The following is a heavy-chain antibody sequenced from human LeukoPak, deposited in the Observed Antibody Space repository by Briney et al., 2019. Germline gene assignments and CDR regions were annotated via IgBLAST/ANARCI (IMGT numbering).Heavy chain of an antibody. Sequence: ASETPSLTCTVSGGSISSYYWSWIRQSPGKGLEWIGYIYSSGSTNYNPSLKSRVTISVDTSKNQFSLKLSSVTAAVTAVYYCAAMVQGVHTYFGSWGQGNLVAVSS. CDR2: IYSSGST. CDR3: AAMVQGVHTYFGS. CDR1: GGSISSYY. J-gene: IGHJ4*02. D-gene: IGHD3-10*01. V-gene: IGHV4-59*01.